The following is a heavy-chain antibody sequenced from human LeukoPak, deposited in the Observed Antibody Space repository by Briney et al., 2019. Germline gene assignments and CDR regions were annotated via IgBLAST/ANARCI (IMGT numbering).Heavy chain of an antibody. CDR1: GGSISSYF. CDR2: IYYGGST. D-gene: IGHD2-15*01. V-gene: IGHV4-59*01. CDR3: ARFCSGGSCPDV. J-gene: IGHJ6*02. Sequence: SETLSLTCTVSGGSISSYFWTWIRQPPGKGLEGIGNIYYGGSTRYNPSLKSRVSISVDTSKNQFSLKLTSVTAADTAVYYCARFCSGGSCPDVWGQGTTVSVSS.